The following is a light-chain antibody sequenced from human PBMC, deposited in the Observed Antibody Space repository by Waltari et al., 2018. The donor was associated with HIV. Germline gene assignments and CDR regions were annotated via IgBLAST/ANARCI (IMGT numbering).Light chain of an antibody. V-gene: IGKV4-1*01. CDR2: WAS. Sequence: DIVMTQSPVSLAVSLGERATINCKSTQSVLYSSNNKNYLAWYQQKPGQPPKLLIYWASTLESGVPDRFSGSGSGTDFTLTISSLQAEDVAVYYCQQYYSTPRTFGQGTKVEIK. J-gene: IGKJ1*01. CDR3: QQYYSTPRT. CDR1: QSVLYSSNNKNY.